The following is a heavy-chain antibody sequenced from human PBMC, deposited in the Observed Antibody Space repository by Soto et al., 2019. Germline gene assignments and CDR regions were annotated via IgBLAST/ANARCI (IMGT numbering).Heavy chain of an antibody. CDR3: TRDASRDSSARGWFDP. D-gene: IGHD6-13*01. CDR1: GFTFRSFT. CDR2: ISSNSAYI. Sequence: GGSLRLSCAAAGFTFRSFTMNWVRQAPGKGLEWVSTISSNSAYIYYTDALRGRFTISRDNAKNSLHLQMNSLRAEDTAVYYCTRDASRDSSARGWFDPWGPGTLVTVSS. V-gene: IGHV3-21*01. J-gene: IGHJ5*02.